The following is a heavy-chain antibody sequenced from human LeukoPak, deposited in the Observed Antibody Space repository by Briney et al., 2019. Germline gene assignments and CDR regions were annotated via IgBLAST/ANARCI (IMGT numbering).Heavy chain of an antibody. D-gene: IGHD3-3*01. CDR1: GYSITNGYY. Sequence: SETLSLTCAVSGYSITNGYYWGWIRQPPGKGLDWIGSVSHSGSTYYSPSLQGQVTISVDTSIGTAYLQWSSLKASDTAIYYCARQNDFRLDYWRQGTLVTVSS. V-gene: IGHV4-38-2*01. J-gene: IGHJ4*02. CDR3: ARQNDFRLDY. CDR2: VSHSGST.